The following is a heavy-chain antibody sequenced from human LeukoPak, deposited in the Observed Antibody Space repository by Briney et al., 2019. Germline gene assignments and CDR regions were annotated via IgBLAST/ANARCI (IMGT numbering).Heavy chain of an antibody. CDR1: GVSISSYY. J-gene: IGHJ4*02. CDR2: IYYSGST. Sequence: SETLSLTCTVSGVSISSYYWSWIRQPPGKGLEWIGYIYYSGSTNYNPSLKSRVTISVDTSKNQFSLKLSSVTAADTAVYYCARAPSFNVPFDYWGQGTLVTVSS. CDR3: ARAPSFNVPFDY. V-gene: IGHV4-59*01. D-gene: IGHD2-2*01.